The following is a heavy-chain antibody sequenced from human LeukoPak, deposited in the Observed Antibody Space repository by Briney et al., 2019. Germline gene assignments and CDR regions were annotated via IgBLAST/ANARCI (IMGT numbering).Heavy chain of an antibody. V-gene: IGHV4-30-2*01. CDR1: GGSIGSGGYS. Sequence: SETLSLTCAVSGGSIGSGGYSWSWIRQPPGKGLEWIGYIYHSGSTYYNPSLKSRVTISVDRSKNQFSLKLSSVTAADTAVYYCARGALNDYVWGSYRYYFDYWGQGTLVTVSS. CDR3: ARGALNDYVWGSYRYYFDY. D-gene: IGHD3-16*02. CDR2: IYHSGST. J-gene: IGHJ4*02.